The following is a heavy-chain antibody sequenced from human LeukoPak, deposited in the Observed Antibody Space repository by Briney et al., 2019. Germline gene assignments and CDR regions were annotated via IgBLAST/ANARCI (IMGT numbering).Heavy chain of an antibody. CDR1: GYTFTENY. Sequence: ASVKVSCKVSGYTFTENYIHWVRQTPGRGLEWMGLINPHTGAANYTQSFRGRVTLTRDTSSSTAYMHLSSLRFDDTAVYYCARGKSGYSPWGQGTPVTVSS. D-gene: IGHD3-22*01. CDR3: ARGKSGYSP. CDR2: INPHTGAA. J-gene: IGHJ4*02. V-gene: IGHV1-2*02.